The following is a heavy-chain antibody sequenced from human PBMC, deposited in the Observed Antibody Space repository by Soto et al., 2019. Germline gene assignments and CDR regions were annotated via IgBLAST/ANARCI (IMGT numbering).Heavy chain of an antibody. CDR3: AAQATGYFVPFDF. D-gene: IGHD3-22*01. CDR2: ISASGDTT. V-gene: IGHV3-23*01. J-gene: IGHJ4*02. CDR1: GFSFSTCA. Sequence: EVQLLESGGGLVQPGGSLRLSCAASGFSFSTCAVSWVRQAPGEGLEWVSSISASGDTTHYAESVRGRFTISTDNSRNTLHLQMSSLTAEDTAIYSCAAQATGYFVPFDFWGRGTLVTVSS.